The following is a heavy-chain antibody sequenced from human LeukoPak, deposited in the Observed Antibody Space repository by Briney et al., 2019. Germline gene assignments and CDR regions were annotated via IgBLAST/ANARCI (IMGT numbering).Heavy chain of an antibody. Sequence: GGSLRLSCAASGFTFSSYGMHWVRQAPGKGLEWVAVISYDGSNKYYADSVKGRFTISRDNSKNTLYLQMNNLIGDDTAVYVCAKRSRESSGWFDHWGQGTLVTVAS. CDR3: AKRSRESSGWFDH. CDR2: ISYDGSNK. CDR1: GFTFSSYG. J-gene: IGHJ5*02. D-gene: IGHD6-19*01. V-gene: IGHV3-30*18.